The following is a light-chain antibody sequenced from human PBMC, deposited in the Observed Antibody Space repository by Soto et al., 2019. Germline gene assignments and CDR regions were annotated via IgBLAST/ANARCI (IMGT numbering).Light chain of an antibody. Sequence: EIVMTQSPATLSVSPGESATLSCRASQSVTSNLAWYQQRPGQAPRLLIYGASFRTTGVPVRFGGSGSGTEFTLPISSLQSEDFAVYYCQQYSLWPGTFGQGTKLEIK. CDR3: QQYSLWPGT. CDR1: QSVTSN. J-gene: IGKJ2*02. CDR2: GAS. V-gene: IGKV3-15*01.